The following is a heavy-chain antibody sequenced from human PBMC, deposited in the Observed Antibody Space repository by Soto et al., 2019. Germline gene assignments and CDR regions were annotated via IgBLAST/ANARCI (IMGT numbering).Heavy chain of an antibody. CDR3: ATEKVGTTAVQEFVK. D-gene: IGHD1-26*01. CDR2: IDKSGTTR. Sequence: GGSLRLSCVRSGFTFSNYGVNWARQGTWEGLEWLSSIDKSGTTRYYADSVKGRFTISRDNAKYSLYLQMDSLRDPDTAVYYCATEKVGTTAVQEFVKWRQETMVTVSS. V-gene: IGHV3-48*03. J-gene: IGHJ3*01. CDR1: GFTFSNYG.